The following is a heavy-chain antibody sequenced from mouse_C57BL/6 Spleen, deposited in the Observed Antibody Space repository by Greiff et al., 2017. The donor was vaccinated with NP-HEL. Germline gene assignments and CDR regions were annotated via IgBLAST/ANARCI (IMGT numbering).Heavy chain of an antibody. CDR3: AKMGGGGDFGYAMDY. Sequence: VQLQQSGPGLVQPSQSLSITCTVSGFSLTSYGVHWVRQSPGKGLEWLGVIWRGGSTDYNAAFMSRLSITKDNSKSQVFFKMNSLKADDTAIYYCAKMGGGGDFGYAMDYWGQGASVNVSS. J-gene: IGHJ4*01. CDR2: IWRGGST. CDR1: GFSLTSYG. V-gene: IGHV2-5*01.